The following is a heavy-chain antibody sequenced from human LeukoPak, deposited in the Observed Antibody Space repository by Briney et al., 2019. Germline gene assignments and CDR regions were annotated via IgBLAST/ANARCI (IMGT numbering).Heavy chain of an antibody. CDR3: ARTIAVAGIYMDV. J-gene: IGHJ6*03. V-gene: IGHV3-53*01. Sequence: PGGSLRLSCAASGFTVSSNYMSWVRQAPGKGLEWVSVIYSGGSTYYADSVKGRFTISRDNSKNTLFLQMNSLRAEDTAVYYCARTIAVAGIYMDVWGKGTTVTVSS. CDR1: GFTVSSNY. D-gene: IGHD6-19*01. CDR2: IYSGGST.